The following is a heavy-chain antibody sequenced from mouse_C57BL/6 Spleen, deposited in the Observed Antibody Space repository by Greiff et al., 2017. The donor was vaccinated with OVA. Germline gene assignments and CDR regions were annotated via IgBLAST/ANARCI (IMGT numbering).Heavy chain of an antibody. D-gene: IGHD3-2*01. CDR1: GFTFSSYA. J-gene: IGHJ3*01. CDR2: ISSGGDYI. Sequence: EVHLVESGEGLVKPGGSLKLSCAASGFTFSSYAMSWVRQTPEKRLEWVAYISSGGDYIYYADTVKGRFTISRDNARNTLYLQMSSLKSEDTAMYYCTRDIDSPFADWGQGTLVTVSA. CDR3: TRDIDSPFAD. V-gene: IGHV5-9-1*02.